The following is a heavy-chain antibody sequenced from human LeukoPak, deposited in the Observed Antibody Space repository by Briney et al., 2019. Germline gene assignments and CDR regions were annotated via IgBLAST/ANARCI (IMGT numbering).Heavy chain of an antibody. CDR2: ISGSGGST. Sequence: GGTLRLSCAASGFTFSSYGMSWVRQAPGKGLEWVSAISGSGGSTYYADSVKGRFTISRDNSKNTLYLQMNSLRAEDTAIYYCARGMTGPYYWGQGTLVTVSS. CDR3: ARGMTGPYY. J-gene: IGHJ4*02. D-gene: IGHD3-9*01. V-gene: IGHV3-23*01. CDR1: GFTFSSYG.